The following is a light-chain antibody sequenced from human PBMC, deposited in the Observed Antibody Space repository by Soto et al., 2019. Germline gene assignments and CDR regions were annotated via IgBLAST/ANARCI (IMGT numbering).Light chain of an antibody. J-gene: IGKJ1*01. V-gene: IGKV3-15*01. Sequence: EKVMTQSPATLSMSPGERATLSCRASHSVSSFLAWYQQKPGQAPRLLIYGASTRATGIPARFSGSGSGTEFTLTIRSLQSEDFAVYYCQQYSNWPSWTFGQGTKVEV. CDR1: HSVSSF. CDR3: QQYSNWPSWT. CDR2: GAS.